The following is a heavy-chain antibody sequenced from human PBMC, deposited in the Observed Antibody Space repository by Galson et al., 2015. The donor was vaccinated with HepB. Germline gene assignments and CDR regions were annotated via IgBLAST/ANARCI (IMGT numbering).Heavy chain of an antibody. Sequence: SLRLSCAASGFTFSSYAMSWVRQAPGKGLEWVSAITGSGGSRYYADSVKGRFTISRDNSKNTLYLQMNGLRAEDSATYYCAKKGFGGSPTWTYFDSWGQGILVTVSS. CDR1: GFTFSSYA. V-gene: IGHV3-23*01. CDR2: ITGSGGSR. D-gene: IGHD2-15*01. CDR3: AKKGFGGSPTWTYFDS. J-gene: IGHJ4*02.